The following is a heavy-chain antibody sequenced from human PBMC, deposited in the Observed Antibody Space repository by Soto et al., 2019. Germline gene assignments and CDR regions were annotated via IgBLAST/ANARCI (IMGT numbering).Heavy chain of an antibody. CDR2: IRSKAYGGTT. CDR3: TRANYDSSGYSGGDNWFGP. D-gene: IGHD3-22*01. V-gene: IGHV3-49*04. J-gene: IGHJ5*02. Sequence: PGGSLRLSCTASGFTFGDYAMSWVRQAPGKGLEWVGFIRSKAYGGTTEYAASVKGRFTISRDDSKSIAYLQMNSLKTEDTAVYYCTRANYDSSGYSGGDNWFGPWGQGTLVTVSS. CDR1: GFTFGDYA.